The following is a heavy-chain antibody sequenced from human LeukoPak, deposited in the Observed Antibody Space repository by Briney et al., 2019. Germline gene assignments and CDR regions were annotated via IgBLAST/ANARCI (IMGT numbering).Heavy chain of an antibody. D-gene: IGHD3-10*01. Sequence: SETLSLTCTVSGGSISSYYWSWIRQPPGKGLEWIGSIYHSGSTYYNPSLKSRDTISVDTSKNQFSLKLSSVTAADTAVYYCAEKRNLKLLWFGEFPGYFDYWGQGTLVTVSS. J-gene: IGHJ4*02. CDR2: IYHSGST. CDR3: AEKRNLKLLWFGEFPGYFDY. CDR1: GGSISSYY. V-gene: IGHV4-59*04.